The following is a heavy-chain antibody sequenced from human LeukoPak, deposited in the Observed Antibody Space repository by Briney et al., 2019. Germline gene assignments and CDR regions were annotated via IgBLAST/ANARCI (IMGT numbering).Heavy chain of an antibody. J-gene: IGHJ4*02. D-gene: IGHD3-22*01. CDR2: IIPIFGTA. Sequence: SVKVSCKASGGTFSSYAISWVRQAPGQGLEWMGGIIPIFGTANYAQKFQGRVTITTDESTSTAYMELSSLRSEDTAVYYCAREGKHYYDSSGLDYWGQGTLVTVSS. CDR3: AREGKHYYDSSGLDY. V-gene: IGHV1-69*05. CDR1: GGTFSSYA.